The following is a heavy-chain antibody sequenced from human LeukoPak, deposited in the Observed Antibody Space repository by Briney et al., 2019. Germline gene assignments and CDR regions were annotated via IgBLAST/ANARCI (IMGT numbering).Heavy chain of an antibody. J-gene: IGHJ3*02. V-gene: IGHV3-48*03. CDR1: GFTFSSYE. D-gene: IGHD2/OR15-2a*01. CDR3: AKEKIIGFVFDGFDI. Sequence: PGGSLRLSCAASGFTFSSYEMNWVRQAPGKGLEWVSYISSSGSTIYYADSVKGRFTISRDNSKNTLYLQMNSLRAEDTAVYYCAKEKIIGFVFDGFDIWGQGTMVTVSS. CDR2: ISSSGSTI.